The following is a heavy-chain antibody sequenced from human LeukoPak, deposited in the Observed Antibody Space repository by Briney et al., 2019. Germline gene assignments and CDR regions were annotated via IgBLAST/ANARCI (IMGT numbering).Heavy chain of an antibody. V-gene: IGHV3-9*01. J-gene: IGHJ4*02. CDR2: ISWNSGSI. CDR3: AKGGFSYYDSSGYYYDY. D-gene: IGHD3-22*01. CDR1: GFTFDDYA. Sequence: GGSLRLSCAASGFTFDDYAMHWVRQASGKGLEWVSGISWNSGSIGYADSVKGRFTISRDNAKNSLYLQMNSLRAEDTALYYCAKGGFSYYDSSGYYYDYRGQGTLVTVS.